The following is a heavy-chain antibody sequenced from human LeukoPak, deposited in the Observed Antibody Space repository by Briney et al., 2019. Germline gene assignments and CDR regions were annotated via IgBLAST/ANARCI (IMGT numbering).Heavy chain of an antibody. Sequence: PGGSLRLSCAASGFTFSDYSMNWVRQAPGKGLEWVSSISSRSTSIYYADSVKGRFTISRDSAKKLVYLQMNSLRAEDTAVYYCARDDRVEALLWGQGTLVTVSS. CDR3: ARDDRVEALL. D-gene: IGHD1-26*01. J-gene: IGHJ4*02. CDR1: GFTFSDYS. CDR2: ISSRSTSI. V-gene: IGHV3-21*01.